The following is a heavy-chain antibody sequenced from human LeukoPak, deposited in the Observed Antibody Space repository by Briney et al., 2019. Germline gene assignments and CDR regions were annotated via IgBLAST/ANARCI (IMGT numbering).Heavy chain of an antibody. V-gene: IGHV1-69*13. CDR3: RTQLSF. CDR2: IIPIFGTA. Sequence: ASVKVSCKASGGTFSSYAISWVRQAPGQGLEWMGGIIPIFGTANYAQKFQGRVTITADESTSTAYMELGSLRDEDTAVYYCRTQLSFWGQGTLVTVSS. CDR1: GGTFSSYA. D-gene: IGHD1-1*01. J-gene: IGHJ4*02.